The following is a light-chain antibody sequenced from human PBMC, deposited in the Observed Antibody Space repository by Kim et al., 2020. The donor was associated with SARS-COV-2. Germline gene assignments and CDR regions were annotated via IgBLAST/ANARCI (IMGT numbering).Light chain of an antibody. V-gene: IGLV7-46*01. CDR2: NTD. CDR1: TGTLTSGHF. CDR3: LLSYGDTRKI. J-gene: IGLJ2*01. Sequence: GTVTLTCGSNTGTLTSGHFPYWCQQKPGQAPRALIYNTDYRYSWTPARFSGSLLGGKAALTLSDAQAEDEADYYCLLSYGDTRKIFGGGTQLTVL.